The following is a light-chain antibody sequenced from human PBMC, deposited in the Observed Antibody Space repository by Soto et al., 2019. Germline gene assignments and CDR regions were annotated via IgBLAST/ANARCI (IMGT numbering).Light chain of an antibody. Sequence: EIVLTQSPGTLSLSPGERATLSCRASQSVSSYLAWYQQKPGHAPRLLIYDASNRATGIPARFSGSGSGTDFTLTISSLEPEDFAVYYCQQRSNWPPSITFGQGTRLEIK. CDR2: DAS. CDR3: QQRSNWPPSIT. V-gene: IGKV3-11*01. CDR1: QSVSSY. J-gene: IGKJ5*01.